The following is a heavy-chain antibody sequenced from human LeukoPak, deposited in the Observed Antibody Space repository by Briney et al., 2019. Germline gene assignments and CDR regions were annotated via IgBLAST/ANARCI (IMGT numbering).Heavy chain of an antibody. V-gene: IGHV4-4*07. CDR2: IYTSGST. Sequence: SETLSLTCTAAGASISSYYWTWIRQPAGKGLEWIGRIYTSGSTNYNPSLKSRVTMSVDTSKNQSSLKLSSVTAADTAVYYCARLSADSSSSRGFDYWGQGTLVTVSS. D-gene: IGHD2-2*01. CDR1: GASISSYY. J-gene: IGHJ4*02. CDR3: ARLSADSSSSRGFDY.